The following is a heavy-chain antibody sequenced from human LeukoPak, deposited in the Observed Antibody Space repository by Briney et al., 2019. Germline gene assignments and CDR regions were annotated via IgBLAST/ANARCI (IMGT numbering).Heavy chain of an antibody. CDR1: GFTFGTYS. D-gene: IGHD2-2*01. CDR2: INGGGRTM. V-gene: IGHV3-48*04. J-gene: IGHJ3*02. CDR3: AAQYQLLSNAFDI. Sequence: PGGSLRLSCAASGFTFGTYSMNWVRQAPGKGLEWVAYINGGGRTMFYGDSVKGRFTISRDNAKNSLYLQMNSLRAEDTAVYYCAAQYQLLSNAFDIWGQGTMVTVSS.